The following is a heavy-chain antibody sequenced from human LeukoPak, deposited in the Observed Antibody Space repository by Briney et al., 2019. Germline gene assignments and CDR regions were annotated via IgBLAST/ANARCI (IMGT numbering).Heavy chain of an antibody. Sequence: PSETLTLTCAVYVGSFSGYYWSWLRHPPGKGLEWIGEINHSGSTNYNPPLKSRVTISVDTSKNQFSLKLSSVTAADTAVYYCARGLVVARHDAFDIWGQGTMVTVSS. CDR3: ARGLVVARHDAFDI. CDR2: INHSGST. J-gene: IGHJ3*02. CDR1: VGSFSGYY. V-gene: IGHV4-34*01. D-gene: IGHD2-21*01.